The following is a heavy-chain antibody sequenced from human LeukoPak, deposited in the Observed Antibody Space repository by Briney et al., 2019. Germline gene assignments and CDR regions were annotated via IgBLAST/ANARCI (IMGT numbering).Heavy chain of an antibody. CDR2: IIPILGIA. Sequence: GASVKVSCKASGGTFSSYAISWVRQAPGQGLEWMGRIIPILGIANYAQKFQGRVTITADKSTSTAYMELSSLRSEDTAVYYCATYGYYYYYGMDVWGQGTTVTVSS. CDR3: ATYGYYYYYGMDV. J-gene: IGHJ6*02. D-gene: IGHD4-17*01. V-gene: IGHV1-69*04. CDR1: GGTFSSYA.